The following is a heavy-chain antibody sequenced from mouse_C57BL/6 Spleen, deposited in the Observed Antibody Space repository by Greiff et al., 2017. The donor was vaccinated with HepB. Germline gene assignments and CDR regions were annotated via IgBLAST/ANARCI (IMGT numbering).Heavy chain of an antibody. Sequence: VMLVESGAELVKPGASVKLSCKASGYTFTEYTIHWVKQRSGQGLEWIGWFYPGSGSIKYNEKFKDKATLTADKSSSTVYMELSRLTSEDSAVYFCARHEEGLLYFDYWGQGTTLTVSS. J-gene: IGHJ2*01. V-gene: IGHV1-62-2*01. CDR2: FYPGSGSI. CDR3: ARHEEGLLYFDY. CDR1: GYTFTEYT.